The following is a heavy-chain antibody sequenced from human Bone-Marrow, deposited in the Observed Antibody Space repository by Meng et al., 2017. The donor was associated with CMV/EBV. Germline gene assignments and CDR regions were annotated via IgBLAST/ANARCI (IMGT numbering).Heavy chain of an antibody. V-gene: IGHV1-2*02. Sequence: ASVKVSCKASGYTFTGYYMHWVRQAPGQGLEWMGWINPNSGGTNYAQKFQGRVTMTRDTSISTAYMELSRLRSDDTAVYYCARGIRGLEWLLYDYGMDVWGQGATVTIFS. D-gene: IGHD3-3*01. CDR3: ARGIRGLEWLLYDYGMDV. CDR2: INPNSGGT. CDR1: GYTFTGYY. J-gene: IGHJ6*01.